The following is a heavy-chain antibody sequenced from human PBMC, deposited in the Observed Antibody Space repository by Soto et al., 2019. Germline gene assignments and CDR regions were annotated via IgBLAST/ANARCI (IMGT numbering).Heavy chain of an antibody. Sequence: EVQLLESGGDLVQPGGSLRLSCAASGFSFRSYAMGWVRQAPGKGLNWVSSISAGGDGTYYADSVKGRFTISRDNSKNTVYLQMTSRRADDTAVYYCADGGRYPYYWGPGTLVTVSS. D-gene: IGHD1-26*01. V-gene: IGHV3-23*01. CDR1: GFSFRSYA. J-gene: IGHJ4*02. CDR3: ADGGRYPYY. CDR2: ISAGGDGT.